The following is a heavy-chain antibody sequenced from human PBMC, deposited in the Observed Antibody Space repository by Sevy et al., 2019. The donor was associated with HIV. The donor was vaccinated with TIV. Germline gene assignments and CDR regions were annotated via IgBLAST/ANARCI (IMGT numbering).Heavy chain of an antibody. V-gene: IGHV1-18*04. CDR1: GYTFTNYG. D-gene: IGHD6-13*01. CDR3: ARESYSSSWASDY. J-gene: IGHJ4*02. Sequence: GPSVKVSCKASGYTFTNYGINWVRQAPGQGLEWMGWISGYNGNTDYAQKFQGRVTMTTDTSTTTAYMELRSLRSDDTAVYYCARESYSSSWASDYWGQGTLVTVSS. CDR2: ISGYNGNT.